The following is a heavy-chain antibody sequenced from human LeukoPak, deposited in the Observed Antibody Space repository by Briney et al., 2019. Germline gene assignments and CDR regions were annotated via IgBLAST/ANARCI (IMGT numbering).Heavy chain of an antibody. CDR1: GFTFSSYG. V-gene: IGHV3-30*02. J-gene: IGHJ4*02. D-gene: IGHD3-22*01. CDR3: ARDGKYYYDSSGYYYTYGIDY. Sequence: PGGSLRLSCAASGFTFSSYGMHWVRQAPGKGLEWVAFIWYDGSDKYYVDSVKGRFTISRDNSKNTLYLQMNSLRAEDTAVYYCARDGKYYYDSSGYYYTYGIDYWGQGTLVTVSS. CDR2: IWYDGSDK.